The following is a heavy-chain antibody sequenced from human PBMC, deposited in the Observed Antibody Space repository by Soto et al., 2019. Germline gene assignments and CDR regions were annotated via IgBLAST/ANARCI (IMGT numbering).Heavy chain of an antibody. CDR1: GFTFSSYA. CDR2: ISSSSAYI. CDR3: VRARATDSRPDY. V-gene: IGHV3-21*01. J-gene: IGHJ4*02. Sequence: GGSLRLSCAASGFTFSSYAMSWVRQAPGKGLEWVSSISSSSAYIYSADSLKGRFTISRDNAKNSLYLQMNSLRAEDTAVYYCVRARATDSRPDYWGQGTLVTVSS. D-gene: IGHD3-22*01.